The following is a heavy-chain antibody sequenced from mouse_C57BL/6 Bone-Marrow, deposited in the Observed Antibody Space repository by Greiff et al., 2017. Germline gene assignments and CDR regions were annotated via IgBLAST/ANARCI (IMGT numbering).Heavy chain of an antibody. CDR3: ARRGDDYYAMDY. CDR2: ISSGGSYT. J-gene: IGHJ4*01. V-gene: IGHV5-6*02. Sequence: EVMLVESGGDLVKPGGSLKLSCAASGFTFSSYGMSWVRQTPDKRLEWVATISSGGSYTYYPDSVKGRFTICRDNAKNTLYLQMSSLKSEDTAMYYCARRGDDYYAMDYWGQGTSVTVSS. CDR1: GFTFSSYG.